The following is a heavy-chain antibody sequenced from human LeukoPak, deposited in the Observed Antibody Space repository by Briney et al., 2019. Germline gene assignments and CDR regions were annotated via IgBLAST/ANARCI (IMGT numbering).Heavy chain of an antibody. D-gene: IGHD6-19*01. J-gene: IGHJ4*02. CDR2: MNPNSGNT. CDR1: GYTFTGYY. Sequence: ASVKVSCKASGYTFTGYYMHWVRQATGQGLEWMGWMNPNSGNTGYAQKFQGRVTITRNTSISTAYMELSSLRSEDTAVYYCARGFVRKQWLVRLGYWGQGTLVTVSS. V-gene: IGHV1-8*03. CDR3: ARGFVRKQWLVRLGY.